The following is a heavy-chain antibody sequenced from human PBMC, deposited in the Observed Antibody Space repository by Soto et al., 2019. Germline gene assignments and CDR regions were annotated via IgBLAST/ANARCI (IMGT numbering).Heavy chain of an antibody. CDR1: GYSFTSYW. Sequence: GESLKISCKGSGYSFTSYWIGWVRQMPGKGLEWMGIIYPGDSDTRYSPSFQGQVTISADKSISTAYLQWSSLKASDTAMYYCARGGVDPYYYYGMDVWGQGTTVTVSS. V-gene: IGHV5-51*01. D-gene: IGHD5-12*01. CDR3: ARGGVDPYYYYGMDV. J-gene: IGHJ6*02. CDR2: IYPGDSDT.